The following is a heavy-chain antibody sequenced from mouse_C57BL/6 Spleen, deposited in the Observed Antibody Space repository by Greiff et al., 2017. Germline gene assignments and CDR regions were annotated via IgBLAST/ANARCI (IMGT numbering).Heavy chain of an antibody. Sequence: QVQLKQPGAELVKPGASVKLSCKASGYTFTSYWMHWVKQRPGQGLEWIGMIHPNSGSTNYNEKFKSKATLTVDKSSSTAYMQLSSLTSEDSAVYYCARRDHGSSYWYFDVWGTGTTVTVSS. CDR2: IHPNSGST. CDR1: GYTFTSYW. V-gene: IGHV1-64*01. J-gene: IGHJ1*03. D-gene: IGHD1-1*01. CDR3: ARRDHGSSYWYFDV.